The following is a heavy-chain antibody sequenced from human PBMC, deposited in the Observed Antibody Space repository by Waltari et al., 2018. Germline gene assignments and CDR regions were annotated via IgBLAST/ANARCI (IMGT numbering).Heavy chain of an antibody. CDR1: GGTFNNYA. D-gene: IGHD1-26*01. J-gene: IGHJ6*02. V-gene: IGHV1-69*06. CDR2: CTHVHHKS. CDR3: ARVGGSYLGVDYFYYNMDV. Sequence: QVQLVQSGAEVKKPGSSVKVSCTASGGTFNNYAISWLRKAPVQGLEWMGGCTHVHHKSDCDEKFQGRFAITSDRSTSTAYMGLSGRRSEDTAVYFCARVGGSYLGVDYFYYNMDVWGQGTSVTVSS.